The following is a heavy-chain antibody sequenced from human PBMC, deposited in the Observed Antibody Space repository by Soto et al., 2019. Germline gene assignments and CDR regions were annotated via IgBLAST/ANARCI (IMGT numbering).Heavy chain of an antibody. Sequence: HCVRQAPGKGLEWVAVISYDGSNKYYADSVKGRFIISRDNSKNTLYLQMNSLRTEDTAVYYCAKDLGLTVTTTMFDYWGQGTLVTVSS. D-gene: IGHD5-12*01. J-gene: IGHJ4*02. V-gene: IGHV3-30*18. CDR3: AKDLGLTVTTTMFDY. CDR2: ISYDGSNK.